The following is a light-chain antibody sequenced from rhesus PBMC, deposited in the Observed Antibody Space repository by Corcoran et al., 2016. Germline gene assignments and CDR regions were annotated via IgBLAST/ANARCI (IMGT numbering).Light chain of an antibody. CDR3: QQYNNSPLT. Sequence: DIQMTQSPSSLSASVGDRVTITCRASQGINHYLSWYQQKPGKAPKPLIYNASSLETGVPSRFSGSGSGTDYTLTISSLQPEDIATYNCQQYNNSPLTFGGGTKVEIK. CDR2: NAS. CDR1: QGINHY. J-gene: IGKJ4*01. V-gene: IGKV1-66*01.